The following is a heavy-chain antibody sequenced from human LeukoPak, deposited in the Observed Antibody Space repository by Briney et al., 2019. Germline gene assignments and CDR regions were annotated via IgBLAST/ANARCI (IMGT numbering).Heavy chain of an antibody. D-gene: IGHD2-21*01. CDR2: ISISGDTT. CDR1: GFTFSSHA. V-gene: IGHV3-23*01. CDR3: AKDFRIGYSAHFDY. Sequence: GGSLRLSCGASGFTFSSHAMTWVRQAPGKGLEWVSAISISGDTTYYADSVKGRFSISRDNSKNTLYLQMDSLRGEDTAVYYCAKDFRIGYSAHFDYWGQGALVTVSS. J-gene: IGHJ4*02.